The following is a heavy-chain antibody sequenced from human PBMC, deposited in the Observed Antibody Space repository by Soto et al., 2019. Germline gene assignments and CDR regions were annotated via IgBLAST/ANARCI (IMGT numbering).Heavy chain of an antibody. CDR1: GFTFSSYG. Sequence: GSLRLSCAASGFTFSSYGMHWVRQAPGKGLEWVAVISYDGSNKYYADSVKGRFTISRDNSKNTLYLQMNSLRAEDTAVYYCAKDPVVVVPADIYYYYGMDVWGQGTTVTVSS. D-gene: IGHD2-2*01. J-gene: IGHJ6*02. CDR2: ISYDGSNK. CDR3: AKDPVVVVPADIYYYYGMDV. V-gene: IGHV3-30*18.